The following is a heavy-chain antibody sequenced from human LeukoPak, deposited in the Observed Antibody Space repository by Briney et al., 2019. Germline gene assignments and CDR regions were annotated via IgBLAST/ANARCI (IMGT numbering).Heavy chain of an antibody. J-gene: IGHJ4*02. CDR3: ASGYCGSISCYASVY. Sequence: GGSLRLSCAASGFSFSDYYMTWIRQAPGKGLEWVSYISSSGSTIYYADSVKGRFTISRDNAKNSLYLQMNSLRAEDTAVYHCASGYCGSISCYASVYWGQGTLVTVSS. V-gene: IGHV3-11*04. CDR2: ISSSGSTI. CDR1: GFSFSDYY. D-gene: IGHD2-2*03.